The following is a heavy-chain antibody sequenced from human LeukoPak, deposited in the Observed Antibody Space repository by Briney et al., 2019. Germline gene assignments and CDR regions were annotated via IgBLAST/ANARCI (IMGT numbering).Heavy chain of an antibody. CDR3: AREYDYDILTGYYDY. CDR2: ISYDGSSK. Sequence: GRSLRLSCAASGFTFSSYAMHWVRQAPGKGQEWVAVISYDGSSKSYADSVKGRFTISRDNSKNTLYLQMNSLRAEDMAVYYCAREYDYDILTGYYDYWGQGTLVTVSS. J-gene: IGHJ4*02. V-gene: IGHV3-30*04. D-gene: IGHD3-9*01. CDR1: GFTFSSYA.